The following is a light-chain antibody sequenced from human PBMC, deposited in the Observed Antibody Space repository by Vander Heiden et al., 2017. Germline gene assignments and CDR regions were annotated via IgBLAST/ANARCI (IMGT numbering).Light chain of an antibody. V-gene: IGLV3-21*02. CDR1: NSGSKI. CDR2: EDS. CDR3: QVWASSSDSVV. J-gene: IGLJ2*01. Sequence: SYVLKHPPSASVAPGQTARINCGENNSGSKIVPWYQQKPGQAPVLVVYEDSDRPSGIPERFSGSNSGNTATLTIRRVEAGDEADYYWQVWASSSDSVVFGGGTKLTVL.